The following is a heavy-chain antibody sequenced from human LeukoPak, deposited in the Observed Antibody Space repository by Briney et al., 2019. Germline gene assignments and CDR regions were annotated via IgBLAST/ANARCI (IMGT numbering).Heavy chain of an antibody. D-gene: IGHD6-6*01. CDR2: IRYDGSNK. CDR1: GFTFSSYG. J-gene: IGHJ4*02. CDR3: AKDLGYSSSYNITLLDY. Sequence: GGSLRLSCAASGFTFSSYGMHWVRQAPGKGLEWVAFIRYDGSNKYYADSVKGRFTISRDNSKNTLYLQMNSLRAEDTAVYYCAKDLGYSSSYNITLLDYWGQGALVTVSS. V-gene: IGHV3-30*02.